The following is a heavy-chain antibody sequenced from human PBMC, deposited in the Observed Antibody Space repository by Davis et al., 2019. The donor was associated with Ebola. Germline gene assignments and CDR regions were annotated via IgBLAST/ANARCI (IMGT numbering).Heavy chain of an antibody. CDR1: GFTFSSYG. J-gene: IGHJ4*02. Sequence: GESLKISCAASGFTFSSYGMHWVRQAPGKGLEWVAVISYDGSNKYYADSVKGRFTISRDNSKNTLYLQMNSLRAEDTAVYYCARGYGSGSYPSYWGQGTLVTVSS. CDR3: ARGYGSGSYPSY. V-gene: IGHV3-30*03. D-gene: IGHD3-10*01. CDR2: ISYDGSNK.